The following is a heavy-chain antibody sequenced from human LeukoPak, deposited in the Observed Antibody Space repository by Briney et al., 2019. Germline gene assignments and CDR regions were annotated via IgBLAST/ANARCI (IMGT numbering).Heavy chain of an antibody. CDR1: GFTFSSYG. V-gene: IGHV3-48*01. D-gene: IGHD4-17*01. J-gene: IGHJ4*02. CDR3: ARVFIGDYGDYQFDY. Sequence: GGSLRLSCAASGFTFSSYGMSWVRQAPGKGLEWVSYISSSSSTIYYADSVKGRFTISRDNAKNSLYLQMNSLRAEDTAVYYCARVFIGDYGDYQFDYWGQGTLVTVSS. CDR2: ISSSSSTI.